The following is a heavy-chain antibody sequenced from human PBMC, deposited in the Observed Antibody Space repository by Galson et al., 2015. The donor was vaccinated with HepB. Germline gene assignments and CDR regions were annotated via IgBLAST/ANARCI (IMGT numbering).Heavy chain of an antibody. Sequence: SLRLSCAASGFTFSSYAMSWVRQAPGKGLEWVTVISYDGRNKYYADSVKGRFTISRDNSKNTLYLQMNSLRAEDTAVYYCAKDHGDIAVAGYFDYWGQGTLVTVSS. D-gene: IGHD6-19*01. CDR1: GFTFSSYA. J-gene: IGHJ4*02. CDR3: AKDHGDIAVAGYFDY. V-gene: IGHV3-30*18. CDR2: ISYDGRNK.